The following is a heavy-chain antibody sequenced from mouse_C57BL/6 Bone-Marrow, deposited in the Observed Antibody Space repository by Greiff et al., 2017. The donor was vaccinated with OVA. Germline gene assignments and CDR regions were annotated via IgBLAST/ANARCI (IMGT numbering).Heavy chain of an antibody. CDR1: GYTFTSYW. CDR2: IHPSDSDT. Sequence: QVQLQQPGAELVKPGASVKVSCKASGYTFTSYWMHWVKQRPGQGLEWIGRIHPSDSDTNYNQKFKGKTTLTVDKSSSTAYMQLSSLTSEYSAVYYCAIWLNSYYAMDYWGQGTSVTVSS. V-gene: IGHV1-74*01. CDR3: AIWLNSYYAMDY. J-gene: IGHJ4*01.